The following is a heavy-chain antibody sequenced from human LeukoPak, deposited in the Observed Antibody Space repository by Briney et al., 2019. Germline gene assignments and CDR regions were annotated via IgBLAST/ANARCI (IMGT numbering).Heavy chain of an antibody. J-gene: IGHJ4*02. CDR3: VRDGGVSGYDLLDY. V-gene: IGHV3-7*01. CDR2: INQDGSEE. Sequence: GGSLRLSCAASGFTFSNYWMTWVRQAPGKGLEWVAHINQDGSEEHYMDSAKARFTISRGNAKNSLSLQMNSLRAEDTAVYYCVRDGGVSGYDLLDYWGQGTLVTVSS. D-gene: IGHD5-12*01. CDR1: GFTFSNYW.